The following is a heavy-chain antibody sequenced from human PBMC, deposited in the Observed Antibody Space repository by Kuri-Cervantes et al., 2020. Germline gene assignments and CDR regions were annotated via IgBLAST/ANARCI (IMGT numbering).Heavy chain of an antibody. CDR3: ASHFGVLIHY. J-gene: IGHJ4*02. V-gene: IGHV3-21*06. CDR2: IRSSSTFI. D-gene: IGHD3-3*01. CDR1: GFTLSNYT. Sequence: GESLKISCAASGFTLSNYTMNWVRQAPGKGLEWVSSIRSSSTFIFYADSVRGRFTISRDNTENSLYLQMNNLRAEDTAVYYCASHFGVLIHYWGQGTQVTVSS.